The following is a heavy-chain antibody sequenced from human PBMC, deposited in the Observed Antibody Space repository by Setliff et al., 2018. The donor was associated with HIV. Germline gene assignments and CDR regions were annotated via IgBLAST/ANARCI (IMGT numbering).Heavy chain of an antibody. Sequence: GGSLRLSCAAAGFIFSDYGIHWVRQAPGKGLEWVAVIYNDGVNRYFGDLVEGRFTISRDNSRNTVNLQMNSLRGDDTAVYYCARDFKSGYVDYLGQGIPVTVSS. J-gene: IGHJ4*02. CDR2: IYNDGVNR. CDR1: GFIFSDYG. V-gene: IGHV3-33*01. D-gene: IGHD2-15*01. CDR3: ARDFKSGYVDY.